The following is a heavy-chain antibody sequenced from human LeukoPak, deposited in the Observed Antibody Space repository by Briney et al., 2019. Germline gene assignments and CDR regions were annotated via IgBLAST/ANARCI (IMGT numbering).Heavy chain of an antibody. D-gene: IGHD6-6*01. Sequence: ASVKVSCKASGYTFTGYYMHWVRQAPGQGLEWMGRINPNSGGTNYAQKFQGRVTMTWDTSISTAYMELSRLRSDDTAVYYCAVPNSSSNGMDVWGQGTTVTVSS. CDR1: GYTFTGYY. CDR3: AVPNSSSNGMDV. J-gene: IGHJ6*02. CDR2: INPNSGGT. V-gene: IGHV1-2*06.